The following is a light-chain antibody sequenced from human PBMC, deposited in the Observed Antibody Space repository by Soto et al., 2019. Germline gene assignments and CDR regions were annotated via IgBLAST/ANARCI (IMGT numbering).Light chain of an antibody. Sequence: EIVLTQSPGTLSLSPGERATLSCRASQSVTSSYLAWYQLKPGQAPRILIYGASNRATGIPDRFSGSGSGTNFTLTIIRLEPEDFAVYFCQQYGNSPPNTFGPGTNVEIK. CDR2: GAS. V-gene: IGKV3-20*01. J-gene: IGKJ2*01. CDR1: QSVTSSY. CDR3: QQYGNSPPNT.